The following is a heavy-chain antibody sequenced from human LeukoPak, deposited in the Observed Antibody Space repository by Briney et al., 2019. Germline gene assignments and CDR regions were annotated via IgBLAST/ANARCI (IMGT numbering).Heavy chain of an antibody. CDR3: ARDARLGDCNGGGSCYYFDY. J-gene: IGHJ4*02. CDR2: IYYSGHT. CDR1: GGSISSGDYY. D-gene: IGHD2-15*01. Sequence: PSETLSLTCTVSGGSISSGDYYWSWIRQPPGTGLEWRGYIYYSGHTYYNPSHKSRLTIAVDKSTNQFSLKLSSVTAADTAVYYCARDARLGDCNGGGSCYYFDYWRQGTLVTVSS. V-gene: IGHV4-30-4*01.